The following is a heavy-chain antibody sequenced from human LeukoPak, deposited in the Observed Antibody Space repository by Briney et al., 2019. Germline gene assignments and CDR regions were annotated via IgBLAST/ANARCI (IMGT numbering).Heavy chain of an antibody. CDR1: GFTFSSYG. Sequence: GGSLRLSCAASGFTFSSYGMHWVRQAPGKGLEWVAFIRYDGSNKYYADSVKGRFTISRDNSKNTLYLQMNSLRPEETALYYCAKDLEQWPAVPEYCGQGTLVIVSS. CDR3: AKDLEQWPAVPEY. D-gene: IGHD6-19*01. CDR2: IRYDGSNK. V-gene: IGHV3-30*02. J-gene: IGHJ4*02.